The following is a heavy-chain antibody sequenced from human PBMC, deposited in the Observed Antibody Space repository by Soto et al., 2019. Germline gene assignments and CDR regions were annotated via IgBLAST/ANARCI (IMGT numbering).Heavy chain of an antibody. J-gene: IGHJ4*02. D-gene: IGHD3-10*01. V-gene: IGHV4-59*08. CDR3: ARHDDHYYGSGSYFY. CDR2: IYYSGST. Sequence: SETLSLTCTVSGVSIRSYYWIWIRQPPGKGLEWIGYIYYSGSTNYNPSLKSRVTISVDTSKNQFSLKLSSVTAADTAVYYCARHDDHYYGSGSYFYWGQGTLVTVSS. CDR1: GVSIRSYY.